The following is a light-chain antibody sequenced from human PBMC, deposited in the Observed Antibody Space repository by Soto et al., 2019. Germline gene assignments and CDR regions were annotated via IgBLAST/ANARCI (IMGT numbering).Light chain of an antibody. Sequence: EVVLTQSPGTLSLSAGERVTLSCRSSQSVSSNYLAWYQQKPGQAPRLLIYGASSRATGIPDRFSGSGSGTDFTLTIRRLEPEDFAVYYCQQYGSSYPWTFGQGTKVDIK. J-gene: IGKJ1*01. CDR2: GAS. V-gene: IGKV3-20*01. CDR3: QQYGSSYPWT. CDR1: QSVSSNY.